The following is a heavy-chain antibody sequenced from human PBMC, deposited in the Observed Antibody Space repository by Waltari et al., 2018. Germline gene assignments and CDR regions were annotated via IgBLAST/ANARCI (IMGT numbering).Heavy chain of an antibody. CDR1: GVPIPRRRQY. CDR3: TDGRGRFEY. Sequence: QVQLQESGPGLVKPSETLSLVCSVPGVPIPRRRQYWAWIRQPPGKGLEWIGSIYYGGSAFYNPSLNSRVTLSFDTSKNQFSLHLRSATAADTAVYYCTDGRGRFEYWGQGTLVTVS. V-gene: IGHV4-39*01. CDR2: IYYGGSA. D-gene: IGHD1-26*01. J-gene: IGHJ4*02.